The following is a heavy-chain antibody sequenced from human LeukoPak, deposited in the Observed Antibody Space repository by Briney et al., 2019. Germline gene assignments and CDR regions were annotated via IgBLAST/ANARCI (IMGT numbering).Heavy chain of an antibody. V-gene: IGHV3-23*01. CDR3: AKEYMVRGSFDY. CDR2: ISGSGGST. CDR1: GLSFGSYA. D-gene: IGHD3-10*01. Sequence: PGGSLRLSCAASGLSFGSYAMSGVRQAPGKGLEWVSAISGSGGSTYYADSVKGRFTISRDNSKNTLYLQMNSLRAEDTAVYYCAKEYMVRGSFDYWGQGTLVTVSS. J-gene: IGHJ4*02.